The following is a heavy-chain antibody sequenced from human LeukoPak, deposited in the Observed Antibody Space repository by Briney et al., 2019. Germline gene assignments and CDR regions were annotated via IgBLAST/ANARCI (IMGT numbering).Heavy chain of an antibody. CDR2: ISNSGTIK. Sequence: GGSLRLSCAASGFTFSSYAMNWVRQAPGKGLEFVSYISNSGTIKYNADSVKGRFTISRDNVKNLLYLQMNSLRAEDTAVYYCARVQRGITVALDYWGQGTLATVSS. V-gene: IGHV3-48*03. D-gene: IGHD6-19*01. CDR1: GFTFSSYA. J-gene: IGHJ4*02. CDR3: ARVQRGITVALDY.